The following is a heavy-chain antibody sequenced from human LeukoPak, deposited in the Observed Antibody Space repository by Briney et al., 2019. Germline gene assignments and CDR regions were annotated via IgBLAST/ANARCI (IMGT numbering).Heavy chain of an antibody. Sequence: SETLSLTCTVPGGSINSGGNYWSWIRQPPGKGLEWIGYIYYSGSTYYNPSLSSRVAISVDTSKNQFSLKLSSVTAADTAVYYCARYLLSSLGKWFDPWGQGTLVTVSS. CDR2: IYYSGST. J-gene: IGHJ5*02. V-gene: IGHV4-30-4*01. CDR1: GGSINSGGNY. D-gene: IGHD2-21*01. CDR3: ARYLLSSLGKWFDP.